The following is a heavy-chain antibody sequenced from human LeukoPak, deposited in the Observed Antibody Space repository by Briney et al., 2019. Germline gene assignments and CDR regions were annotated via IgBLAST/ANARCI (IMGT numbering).Heavy chain of an antibody. J-gene: IGHJ4*02. Sequence: PGRSLRLSCAASGFTFSSYAMHWVRQAPGKGLEWVAVISYDGSNKYYADSVKGRFTISRDNSKNTLYLQMNSLRAEDTAVYYCARDQGYSGYDFFDYWGQGTLVTVSS. D-gene: IGHD5-12*01. CDR3: ARDQGYSGYDFFDY. V-gene: IGHV3-30*04. CDR1: GFTFSSYA. CDR2: ISYDGSNK.